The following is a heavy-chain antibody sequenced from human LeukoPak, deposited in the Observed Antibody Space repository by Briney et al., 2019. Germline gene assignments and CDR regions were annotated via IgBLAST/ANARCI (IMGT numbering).Heavy chain of an antibody. Sequence: PSETLSLTCTVSGGSISGYYWSWIRQPPGKGLEWIGYIHHSVSTNDNPSLKSRVTISVDTSKNQFSLRLSSVTAADTAVYYCAKLGSSGHPGAFDIWGQGTMVTVSS. CDR3: AKLGSSGHPGAFDI. CDR2: IHHSVST. D-gene: IGHD3-22*01. CDR1: GGSISGYY. V-gene: IGHV4-59*01. J-gene: IGHJ3*02.